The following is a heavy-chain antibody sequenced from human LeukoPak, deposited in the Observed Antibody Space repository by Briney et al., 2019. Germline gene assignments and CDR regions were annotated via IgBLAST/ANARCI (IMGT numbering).Heavy chain of an antibody. V-gene: IGHV3-7*01. CDR2: INQDGSKK. Sequence: GGSLRLSCAASGFTFNTHWMNWVRQAPGKGLEWVANINQDGSKKYYVDSVKGRFTISRDNAKNSLHLQMNSLRAEDTAMYYCARDPDQIVGANFDYWGQGTLVTVSS. CDR1: GFTFNTHW. J-gene: IGHJ4*02. CDR3: ARDPDQIVGANFDY. D-gene: IGHD1-26*01.